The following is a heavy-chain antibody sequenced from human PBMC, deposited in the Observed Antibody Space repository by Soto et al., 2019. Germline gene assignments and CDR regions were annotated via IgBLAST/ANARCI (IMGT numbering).Heavy chain of an antibody. CDR3: ARYGGHSLDY. J-gene: IGHJ4*02. CDR2: IWYDGSIK. D-gene: IGHD2-21*02. Sequence: QVQLVESGGGVVQPGRSLRLSCAASGFTFSSYGMHWVRQAPGKGLEWVAVIWYDGSIKYYGDSVKGRFTISRDNSKNTLYLQMNSLRAEDTAVYHCARYGGHSLDYWGQGALVTVSS. CDR1: GFTFSSYG. V-gene: IGHV3-33*01.